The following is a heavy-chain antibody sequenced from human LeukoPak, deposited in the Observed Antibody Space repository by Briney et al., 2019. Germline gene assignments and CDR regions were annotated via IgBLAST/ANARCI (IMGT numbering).Heavy chain of an antibody. J-gene: IGHJ4*02. CDR3: AKDKSDGCGGDCYPGDY. D-gene: IGHD2-21*02. Sequence: GGSLRLSCAASGFTFSSYAMSWVRQAPGKGLEWVSAISGSGGSTYYADSVKGRFTISRDNSKNTLYLQMNSLRAEDTAVYYCAKDKSDGCGGDCYPGDYWGQGTLVTVSS. V-gene: IGHV3-23*01. CDR2: ISGSGGST. CDR1: GFTFSSYA.